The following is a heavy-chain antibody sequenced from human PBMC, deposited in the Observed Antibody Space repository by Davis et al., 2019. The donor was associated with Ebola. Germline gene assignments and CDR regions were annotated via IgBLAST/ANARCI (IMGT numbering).Heavy chain of an antibody. J-gene: IGHJ5*02. CDR1: GGSMDSYY. V-gene: IGHV4-4*07. Sequence: SETLSLTCSVSGGSMDSYYWSWIRQPAGRGLEWIGRVYGGGSTSYNPSLESRVTMSVDRSKKQFSLKLTSVTAADTAVYYCARVIAAADYNWFDLWGQGTLVTVSS. CDR3: ARVIAAADYNWFDL. D-gene: IGHD6-13*01. CDR2: VYGGGST.